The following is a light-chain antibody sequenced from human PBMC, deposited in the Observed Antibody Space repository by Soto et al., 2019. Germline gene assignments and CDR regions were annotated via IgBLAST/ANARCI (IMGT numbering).Light chain of an antibody. J-gene: IGKJ2*01. CDR2: GAS. Sequence: EIVLTQSPGTLSLSPGEGATLSCTASQSVSNNYLAWYQQKPGQAPRLLIYGASSRATGIPDRFSGSGSGTDFTLTISRLEPEDFAVYYCQQYGTSLRTFGQGTKLEIK. CDR3: QQYGTSLRT. V-gene: IGKV3-20*01. CDR1: QSVSNNY.